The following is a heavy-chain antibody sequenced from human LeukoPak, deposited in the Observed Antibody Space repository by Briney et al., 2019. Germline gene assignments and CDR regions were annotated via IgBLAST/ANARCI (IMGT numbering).Heavy chain of an antibody. V-gene: IGHV1-18*01. CDR1: GYTFTSYG. CDR3: ARDLGWNTVTLYYYYGMDV. CDR2: ISAYNGNT. J-gene: IGHJ6*02. Sequence: ASVKVSCKASGYTFTSYGISWVRQAPGQGLEWMGWISAYNGNTNYAQKLQGRVTMTTDTSTSTAYMELRSLRSDDTAVYYCARDLGWNTVTLYYYYGMDVWGQGTTVTVSS. D-gene: IGHD4-4*01.